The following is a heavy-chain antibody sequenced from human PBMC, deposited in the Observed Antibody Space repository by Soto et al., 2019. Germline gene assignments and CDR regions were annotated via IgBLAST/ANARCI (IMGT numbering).Heavy chain of an antibody. CDR1: GFTFGSNS. CDR2: ISGSGYST. CDR3: AKSRGDRWTTYYFDY. D-gene: IGHD4-17*01. V-gene: IGHV3-23*01. J-gene: IGHJ4*02. Sequence: EVQLLESGGGLVQPGGSLKLSCAASGFTFGSNSMSWVRQAPGKGLEWVSGISGSGYSTYYANSVKGRFTTSRDNSKSTLYLQMNSLRAEDTAVYYCAKSRGDRWTTYYFDYWGQGTLVTVSS.